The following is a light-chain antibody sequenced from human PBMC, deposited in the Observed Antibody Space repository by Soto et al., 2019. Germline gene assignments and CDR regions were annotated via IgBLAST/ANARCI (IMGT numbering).Light chain of an antibody. CDR3: LQDYSYPRT. CDR1: QAIRTD. V-gene: IGKV1-6*01. J-gene: IGKJ1*01. CDR2: GTS. Sequence: AIPMTPSPSSLSASVGDRVTITCRASQAIRTDLGWYQQRPGKAPKLLIYGTSNLQSGVPSRFSGSGSGTDFTLTINSLQPEDFATYYCLQDYSYPRTFGQGTKVDIK.